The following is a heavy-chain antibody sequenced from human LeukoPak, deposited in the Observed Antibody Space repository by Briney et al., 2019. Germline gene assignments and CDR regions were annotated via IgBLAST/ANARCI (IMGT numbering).Heavy chain of an antibody. CDR2: ISAYNGNT. Sequence: ASVKVSCKASGYTFTSYGISWVRQAPGQGLEWMGWISAYNGNTNYAQKLQGRVTMTTDTSTSTAYMELRSLRSDDTAVYYCARDHDSSGYSYGHTLDYWGQGTLVTVSS. D-gene: IGHD5-18*01. V-gene: IGHV1-18*01. CDR1: GYTFTSYG. CDR3: ARDHDSSGYSYGHTLDY. J-gene: IGHJ4*02.